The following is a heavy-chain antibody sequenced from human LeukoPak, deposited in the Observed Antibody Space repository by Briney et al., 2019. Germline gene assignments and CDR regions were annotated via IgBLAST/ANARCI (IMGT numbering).Heavy chain of an antibody. D-gene: IGHD6-6*01. CDR1: GYSISSGYY. Sequence: SETLSLTCAVSGYSISSGYYWGWIRQPPGKGLEWIGSIYHSGSTYYNPSLKSRVTIPVDTSKNQFSLKLSSVTAADTAVYYCASPLPYSSSSYYAFDIWGQGTMVTVSS. CDR3: ASPLPYSSSSYYAFDI. CDR2: IYHSGST. V-gene: IGHV4-38-2*01. J-gene: IGHJ3*02.